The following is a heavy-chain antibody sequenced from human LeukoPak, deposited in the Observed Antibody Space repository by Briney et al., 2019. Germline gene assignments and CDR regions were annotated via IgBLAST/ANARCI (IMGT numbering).Heavy chain of an antibody. Sequence: GGSLTLSCAASGFTFSSYSMIWVRHAPGKGLEWVSSISSSSSYIYHTDSVEGRLTISRDNAKNSLNLQMNSLRAEDAAVYYGARDIGGAAVAGTCAFDIWGQGTMVTVSS. CDR1: GFTFSSYS. CDR3: ARDIGGAAVAGTCAFDI. V-gene: IGHV3-21*01. D-gene: IGHD6-19*01. CDR2: ISSSSSYI. J-gene: IGHJ3*02.